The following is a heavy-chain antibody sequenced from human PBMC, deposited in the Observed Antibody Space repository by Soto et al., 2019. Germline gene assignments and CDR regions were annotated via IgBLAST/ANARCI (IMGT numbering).Heavy chain of an antibody. CDR3: ASRPSAIFGVVIRNYYYGMHV. CDR1: GGTFSSYA. V-gene: IGHV1-69*13. D-gene: IGHD3-3*01. J-gene: IGHJ6*02. CDR2: IIPIFGTA. Sequence: SVKVSCKASGGTFSSYAISWVRQAPGQGLEWMGGIIPIFGTANYAQKFQGRVTITADESTSTAYMELSSLRSEDTAVYYCASRPSAIFGVVIRNYYYGMHVWG.